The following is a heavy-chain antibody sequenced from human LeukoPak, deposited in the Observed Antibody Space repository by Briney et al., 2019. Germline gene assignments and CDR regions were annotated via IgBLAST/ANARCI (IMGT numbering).Heavy chain of an antibody. CDR1: GFTFDDYA. CDR3: AKARGSSGSYYYYYHMDV. V-gene: IGHV3-43D*04. Sequence: HPGGSLRLSCAASGFTFDDYAMHWVRQAPGKGLEWVSLISWDGGSTYYADSVKGRFTISRDNSKNSLYLQMNSLRAEDTALYYCAKARGSSGSYYYYYHMDVWGKGTTVTVSS. D-gene: IGHD3-22*01. J-gene: IGHJ6*03. CDR2: ISWDGGST.